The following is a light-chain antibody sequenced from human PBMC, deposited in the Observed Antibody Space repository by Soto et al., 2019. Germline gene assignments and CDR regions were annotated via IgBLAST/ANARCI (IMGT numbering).Light chain of an antibody. CDR1: QSVSSK. CDR2: GAS. J-gene: IGKJ4*01. V-gene: IGKV3-15*01. CDR3: QQYNNWPPAT. Sequence: EIAMTQSPATLSVSPGERATLSCRASQSVSSKLAWYQQKPGQAPRLLIFGASTRATGIPARFSGSGSGTKFTLTISSLQSEDFAVYYCQQYNNWPPATFGGGTKVDIK.